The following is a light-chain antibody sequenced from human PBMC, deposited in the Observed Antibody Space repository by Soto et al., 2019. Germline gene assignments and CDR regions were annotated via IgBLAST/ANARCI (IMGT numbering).Light chain of an antibody. Sequence: QSVLTQPPSASGTPGQRVSISCSGSSSNIGDRDVDWYQQVPGTAPKLLIYANNNRPSGVPDRFSGSKSGTSASLAITGLQADDEAEYYCQSYDFGLSAHNYVFGTGTKLTVL. CDR3: QSYDFGLSAHNYV. J-gene: IGLJ1*01. CDR1: SSNIGDRD. V-gene: IGLV1-40*01. CDR2: ANN.